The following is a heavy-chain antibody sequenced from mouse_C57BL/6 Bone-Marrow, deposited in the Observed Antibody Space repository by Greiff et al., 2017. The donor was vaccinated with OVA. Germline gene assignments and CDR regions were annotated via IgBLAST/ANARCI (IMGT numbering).Heavy chain of an antibody. V-gene: IGHV1-81*01. CDR1: GYTFTSYG. CDR2: IYPRSGNT. Sequence: VQVVESGAELARPGASVKLSCKASGYTFTSYGISWVKQRTGQGLEWIGEIYPRSGNTYYNEKFKGKATLTADKSSSTAYMELRSLTSEDSAVYFCAYYYYYFDYWGQGTTLTVSS. CDR3: AYYYYYFDY. J-gene: IGHJ2*01. D-gene: IGHD1-1*01.